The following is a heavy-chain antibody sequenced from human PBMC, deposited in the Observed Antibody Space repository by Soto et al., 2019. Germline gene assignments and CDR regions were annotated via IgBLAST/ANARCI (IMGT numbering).Heavy chain of an antibody. CDR1: GFTFSSYG. J-gene: IGHJ4*02. D-gene: IGHD3-22*01. CDR3: ARETHDSSGYYFRSYYFDY. CDR2: IWYDGSNK. Sequence: GGSLRLSCAASGFTFSSYGMHWVRQAPGKGLEWVAVIWYDGSNKYYADSVKGRFTISRDNSKNTLYLQMNSLRAEDTAVYYCARETHDSSGYYFRSYYFDYWGQGTLVTVSS. V-gene: IGHV3-33*01.